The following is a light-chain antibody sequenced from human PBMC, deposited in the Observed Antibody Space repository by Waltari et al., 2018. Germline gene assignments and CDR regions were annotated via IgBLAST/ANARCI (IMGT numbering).Light chain of an antibody. V-gene: IGKV1-9*01. CDR2: AAS. CDR1: QGISSY. J-gene: IGKJ3*01. Sequence: SPSSLSASVGDRVTITCRASQGISSYLAWYQQNPGKPPKLLIYAASTLQSGVPSRFSGSGSGTDFTLTISSLQPEDFATYYCQQLNSYPVTFVPGTKVDIK. CDR3: QQLNSYPVT.